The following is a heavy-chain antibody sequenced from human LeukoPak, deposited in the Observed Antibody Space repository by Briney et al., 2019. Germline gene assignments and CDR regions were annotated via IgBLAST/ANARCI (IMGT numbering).Heavy chain of an antibody. D-gene: IGHD6-19*01. CDR3: AKKGSSGWYEGDDY. J-gene: IGHJ4*02. CDR1: GFTFRSSS. V-gene: IGHV3-48*02. Sequence: QSGGSLRLSCAASGFTFRSSSMNWVRQAPGKGLEWVSYISSSSSTTYYADSVKGRFTNSRDNAQNSLYLQMNSLRDEDTAVYYCAKKGSSGWYEGDDYWGQGSLVTVSS. CDR2: ISSSSSTT.